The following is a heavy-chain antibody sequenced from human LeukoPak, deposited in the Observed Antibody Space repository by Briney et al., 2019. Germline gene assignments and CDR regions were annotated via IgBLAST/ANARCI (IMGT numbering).Heavy chain of an antibody. CDR1: GGSISSSSYY. CDR3: AGHYDSSGYYFLY. D-gene: IGHD3-22*01. Sequence: SETLSLTCTVSGGSISSSSYYWGWIRQPPGTGLEWIGSIYYSGSTYYNPSLKSRVTISVDTSKNQFSLKLSSVTAADTAVYYCAGHYDSSGYYFLYWGQGTLVTVSS. CDR2: IYYSGST. J-gene: IGHJ4*02. V-gene: IGHV4-39*07.